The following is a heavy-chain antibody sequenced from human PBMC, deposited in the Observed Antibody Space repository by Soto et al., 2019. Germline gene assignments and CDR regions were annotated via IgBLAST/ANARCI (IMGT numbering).Heavy chain of an antibody. D-gene: IGHD6-6*01. V-gene: IGHV3-21*01. J-gene: IGHJ6*02. CDR2: ISSSSSHI. CDR1: GFTVSSYS. Sequence: EVQLVESGGGLVKPGGSLRLSCAASGFTVSSYSMNWVRQAPGKGLEWVSSISSSSSHIYSADSVKGRFTISRDNAKNARYLRINSITADTTSMYYCTTLPQATRLHAQNYSYGLDDWGQGTTVTVSS. CDR3: TTLPQATRLHAQNYSYGLDD.